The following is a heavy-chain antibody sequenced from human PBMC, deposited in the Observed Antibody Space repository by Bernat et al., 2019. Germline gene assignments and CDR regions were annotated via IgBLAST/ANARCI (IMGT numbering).Heavy chain of an antibody. D-gene: IGHD5-12*01. CDR1: GFTFSSYW. CDR3: AREMSGYVEGDAFDI. J-gene: IGHJ3*02. CDR2: IKQDGSEK. Sequence: EVQLVESGGGLVQPGGSLRLSCVASGFTFSSYWMTWVRQAPGKGLEWVANIKQDGSEKYYVDSVKGRFTISRDNAKNSLYLQMNSLRAEDTAVYYCAREMSGYVEGDAFDIWGQGTMVTVSS. V-gene: IGHV3-7*03.